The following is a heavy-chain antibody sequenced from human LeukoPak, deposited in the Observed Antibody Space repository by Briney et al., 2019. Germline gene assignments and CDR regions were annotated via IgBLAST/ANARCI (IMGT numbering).Heavy chain of an antibody. CDR3: ARWHYYDSSGYSPPFDY. D-gene: IGHD3-22*01. CDR2: ISAYNGNT. CDR1: GYTFTSYG. J-gene: IGHJ4*02. Sequence: ASVKVSFKASGYTFTSYGISWVRQAPGQGLEWMGWISAYNGNTNYAQKLQGRVTMTTDTSTSTAYMELRSLRSDDTAVYYCARWHYYDSSGYSPPFDYWGQGTLVTVSS. V-gene: IGHV1-18*01.